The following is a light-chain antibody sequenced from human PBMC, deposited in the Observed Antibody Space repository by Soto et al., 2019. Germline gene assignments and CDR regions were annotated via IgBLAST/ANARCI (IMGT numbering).Light chain of an antibody. CDR1: QSVSSSY. CDR2: GAS. V-gene: IGKV3-20*01. Sequence: EIVLTQSPGTLSLSPGERATLSCRPSQSVSSSYLAWYQQKPGQAPRLLIYGASSRATGIPDRFSGSGSGTDFTLTISRLEPEDFAVYYCQQYGSSPLWTFGQGTKVEIK. CDR3: QQYGSSPLWT. J-gene: IGKJ1*01.